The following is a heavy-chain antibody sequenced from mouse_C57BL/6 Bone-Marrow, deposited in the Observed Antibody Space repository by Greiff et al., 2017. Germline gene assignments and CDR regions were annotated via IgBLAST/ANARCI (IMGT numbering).Heavy chain of an antibody. D-gene: IGHD1-2*01. CDR2: ISYSGST. CDR1: GDSITSGY. CDR3: ARLGVRREAMDY. J-gene: IGHJ4*01. V-gene: IGHV3-8*02. Sequence: DVKLVESGPSLVKPSQTLSLTCSVTGDSITSGYWNWIRKFPGNKLEYMGYISYSGSTYYNPSLKSRISITRDTSKTQYYLQLNSVTTEDTATYYCARLGVRREAMDYWGQGTSVTVSS.